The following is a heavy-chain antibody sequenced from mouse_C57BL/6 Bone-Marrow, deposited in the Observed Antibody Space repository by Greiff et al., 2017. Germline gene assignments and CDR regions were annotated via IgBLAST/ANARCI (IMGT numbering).Heavy chain of an antibody. CDR1: GFNIKDDY. CDR3: TTLGGYYFDY. Sequence: VQLQESGAELVRPGASVKLSCTASGFNIKDDYMHWVKQRPEQGLEWIGWIDPENGDTEYASKFQGKATITADTSSNTAYLQLSSLTSEDTAVYYCTTLGGYYFDYGGQGTTLTVSS. J-gene: IGHJ2*01. V-gene: IGHV14-4*01. CDR2: IDPENGDT. D-gene: IGHD4-1*01.